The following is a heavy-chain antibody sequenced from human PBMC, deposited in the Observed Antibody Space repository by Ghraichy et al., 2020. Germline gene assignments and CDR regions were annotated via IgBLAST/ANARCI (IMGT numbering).Heavy chain of an antibody. CDR3: AKVFTRITIFGVTSVSY. CDR2: ISGSGGST. V-gene: IGHV3-23*01. J-gene: IGHJ4*02. Sequence: WGSLRLSCAASGFTFSSYAMSWVRQAPGKGLEWVSAISGSGGSTYYADSVKGRFTISRDNSKNTLYLQMNSLRAEDTAVYYCAKVFTRITIFGVTSVSYWGQGTLVTVSS. CDR1: GFTFSSYA. D-gene: IGHD3-3*01.